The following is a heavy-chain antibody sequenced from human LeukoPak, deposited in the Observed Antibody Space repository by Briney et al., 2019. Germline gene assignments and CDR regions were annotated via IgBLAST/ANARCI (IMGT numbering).Heavy chain of an antibody. CDR3: ARHHPTIFGVVTAYYFDY. J-gene: IGHJ4*02. CDR2: IYYSGST. V-gene: IGHV4-39*01. Sequence: SETLSLTCTVSGDSISSSSYYWGWIRQPPGKGLEWIGSIYYSGSTYYNPSLKSRVTISVDTSKNQFSLKLSSVTAADTAVYYCARHHPTIFGVVTAYYFDYWGQGTLVTVSS. CDR1: GDSISSSSYY. D-gene: IGHD3-3*01.